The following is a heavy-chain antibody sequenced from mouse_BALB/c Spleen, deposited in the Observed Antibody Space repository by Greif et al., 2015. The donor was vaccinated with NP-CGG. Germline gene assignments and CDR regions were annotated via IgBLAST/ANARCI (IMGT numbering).Heavy chain of an antibody. V-gene: IGHV5-17*02. CDR3: ARGAMDY. CDR2: ISSGSSTI. CDR1: GFTFSSFG. Sequence: EVKVVESGGGLVQPGGSRKLSCAASGFTFSSFGMRWVRQAPEKGLEWVAYISSGSSTIYYADTVKGRFTISRDNPKNTLFLQMTSLRSEDTAMYYCARGAMDYWGQGTLVTVSS. J-gene: IGHJ4*01.